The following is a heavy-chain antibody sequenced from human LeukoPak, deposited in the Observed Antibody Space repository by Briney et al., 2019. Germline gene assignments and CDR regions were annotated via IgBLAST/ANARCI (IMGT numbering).Heavy chain of an antibody. CDR1: GYTFIGYY. J-gene: IGHJ4*02. D-gene: IGHD3-22*01. Sequence: ASVKVSCKASGYTFIGYYMHWVRQAPGQGLEWMGWINPNSGGTNYAQKFQGRVTMTRDTSISTAYMELSRLRSDDTAVYYCARVNYYDSSGYYADFDYWGQGTLVTVSS. V-gene: IGHV1-2*02. CDR2: INPNSGGT. CDR3: ARVNYYDSSGYYADFDY.